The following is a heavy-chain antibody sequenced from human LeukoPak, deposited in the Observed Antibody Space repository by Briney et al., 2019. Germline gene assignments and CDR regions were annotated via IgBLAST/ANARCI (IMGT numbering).Heavy chain of an antibody. J-gene: IGHJ4*02. V-gene: IGHV1-18*01. CDR3: SRGSRALGYCSSGSCYAFDY. CDR1: GYTFTSYG. Sequence: ASVKVSCKASGYTFTSYGISWVRQAPGQGLEWMGWISAYNGNTNYAQKLQGRVTMTTDTSTSTAYMELRSLRSDDTAVYYCSRGSRALGYCSSGSCYAFDYWGQGTLVTVSS. CDR2: ISAYNGNT. D-gene: IGHD2-15*01.